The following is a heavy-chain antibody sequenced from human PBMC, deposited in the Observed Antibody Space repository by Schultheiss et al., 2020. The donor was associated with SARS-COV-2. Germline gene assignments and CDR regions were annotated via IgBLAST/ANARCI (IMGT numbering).Heavy chain of an antibody. D-gene: IGHD3-10*01. CDR2: ISYDGSNK. V-gene: IGHV3-33*05. CDR3: ARDLPGVYYYYAMDV. CDR1: GFTFSSYG. J-gene: IGHJ6*02. Sequence: GESLKISCAASGFTFSSYGMHWVRQAPGKGLEWVAVISYDGSNKYYADSVKGRFTISRDNSKNTLYLQMNGLRDEDTAVYYCARDLPGVYYYYAMDVWGQGTTVTVSS.